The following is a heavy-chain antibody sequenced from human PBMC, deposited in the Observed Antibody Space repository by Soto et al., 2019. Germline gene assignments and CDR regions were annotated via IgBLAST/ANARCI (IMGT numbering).Heavy chain of an antibody. Sequence: SEPLSLTCSVSGGSISSTSYYWGWIRQPPGKGLDWIETIYYSGSTYPSPSPASRATISAATTKNQFSLKLSSVTAADKAVYFCARVERSYLFALWGQGILVTV. CDR2: IYYSGST. J-gene: IGHJ5*02. D-gene: IGHD1-1*01. CDR1: GGSISSTSYY. V-gene: IGHV4-39*01. CDR3: ARVERSYLFAL.